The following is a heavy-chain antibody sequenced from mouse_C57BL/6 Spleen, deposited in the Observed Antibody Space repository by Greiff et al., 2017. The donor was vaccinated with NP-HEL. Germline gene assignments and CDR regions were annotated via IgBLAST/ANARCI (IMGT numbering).Heavy chain of an antibody. CDR3: ALYGYYAMDY. V-gene: IGHV1-59*01. Sequence: VQLQQPGAELVRPGTSVKLSCKASGYTFTSYWMHWVKQRPGQGLEWIGVIDPSDSYTNYNQKFKGKATLTVDTSSSTAYMQLSSLTSEDSAVYYCALYGYYAMDYWGQGTSVTVSS. D-gene: IGHD1-1*01. CDR1: GYTFTSYW. CDR2: IDPSDSYT. J-gene: IGHJ4*01.